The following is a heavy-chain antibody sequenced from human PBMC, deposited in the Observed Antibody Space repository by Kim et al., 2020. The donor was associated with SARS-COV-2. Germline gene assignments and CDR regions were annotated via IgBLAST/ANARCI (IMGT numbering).Heavy chain of an antibody. Sequence: GGSLRLSCAASGFTFSSYSMNWVRQAPGKGLEWVSYISSSSSTIYYADSVKGRFTISRDNAKNSLYLQMNSLRDEDTAVYYCATFFDWLPQKYYYYGMDVWGQGTTVTVSS. D-gene: IGHD3-9*01. CDR1: GFTFSSYS. CDR3: ATFFDWLPQKYYYYGMDV. J-gene: IGHJ6*02. V-gene: IGHV3-48*02. CDR2: ISSSSSTI.